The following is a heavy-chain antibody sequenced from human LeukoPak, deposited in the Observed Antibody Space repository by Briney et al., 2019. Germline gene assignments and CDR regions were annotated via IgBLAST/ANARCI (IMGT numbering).Heavy chain of an antibody. J-gene: IGHJ4*02. CDR1: GGTFSSYA. D-gene: IGHD6-6*01. Sequence: SVKVSCKASGGTFSSYAISWVRQAPGQGLEWMGGIIPIFGTANYAQKFQGRVTITTDESTSTAYMELSSLRSEDTAVYYCASCTAAPGIFDYWGQGTLVTVSS. V-gene: IGHV1-69*05. CDR3: ASCTAAPGIFDY. CDR2: IIPIFGTA.